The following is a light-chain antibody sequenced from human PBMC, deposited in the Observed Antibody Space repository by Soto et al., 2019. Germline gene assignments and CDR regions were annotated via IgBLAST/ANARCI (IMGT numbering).Light chain of an antibody. Sequence: EIVLTQSPATLSVSPVERVTLSCRASQSVSSDLAWYHQKPGQAPRLLVYGASTRATGIPARFSGSGSGTEFTLTINSLQSEDFAVYFCQQYNSWPRTFGQGTKVDIK. J-gene: IGKJ1*01. V-gene: IGKV3-15*01. CDR3: QQYNSWPRT. CDR1: QSVSSD. CDR2: GAS.